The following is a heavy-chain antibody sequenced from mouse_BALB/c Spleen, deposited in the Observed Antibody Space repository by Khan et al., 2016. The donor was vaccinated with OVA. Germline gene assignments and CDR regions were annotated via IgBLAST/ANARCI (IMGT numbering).Heavy chain of an antibody. Sequence: QVQLQQPGAELVNPGASVNLSCKASGYTLTSYWMHWVKPRPGQGLEWIGEINPSNGRTNYNEKFKSKATLTVDKSSSTAYMQLSSPTSEDSAVYYCARRLINVDYWGQGTTLTVSS. CDR3: ARRLINVDY. D-gene: IGHD1-3*01. V-gene: IGHV1S81*02. CDR2: INPSNGRT. J-gene: IGHJ2*01. CDR1: GYTLTSYW.